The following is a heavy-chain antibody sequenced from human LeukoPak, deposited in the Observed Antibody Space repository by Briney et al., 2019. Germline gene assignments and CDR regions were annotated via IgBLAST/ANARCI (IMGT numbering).Heavy chain of an antibody. CDR2: IYHSGST. J-gene: IGHJ3*02. Sequence: SETLSLTCTVSGYSISSGYYWGWIRQPPGKGLEWIGSIYHSGSTYYNPSLKSRVTISVDTSKNQFSLKLSSVTAADTAVYYCARNGGGYSYGYGDAFDIWGQGTMVTVSS. V-gene: IGHV4-38-2*02. CDR1: GYSISSGYY. D-gene: IGHD5-18*01. CDR3: ARNGGGYSYGYGDAFDI.